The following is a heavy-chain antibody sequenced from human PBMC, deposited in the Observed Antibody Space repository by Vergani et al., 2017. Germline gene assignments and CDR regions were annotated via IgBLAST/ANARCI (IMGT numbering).Heavy chain of an antibody. D-gene: IGHD2-2*02. CDR2: INHSGST. Sequence: QVQLQQWGAGLLKPSETLSLTCAVYGGSFSGYYWSWIRQPPGKGLEWIGEINHSGSTNYNPSLKSRVTISVDTSKNQFSLKLSSVTAADTAVYYCARGACSSTSCYIDSGFDPWGQGTLVTVSS. J-gene: IGHJ5*02. V-gene: IGHV4-34*01. CDR3: ARGACSSTSCYIDSGFDP. CDR1: GGSFSGYY.